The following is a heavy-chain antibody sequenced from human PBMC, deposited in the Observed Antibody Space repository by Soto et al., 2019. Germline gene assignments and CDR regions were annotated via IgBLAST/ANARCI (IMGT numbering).Heavy chain of an antibody. J-gene: IGHJ6*02. D-gene: IGHD3-22*01. CDR1: GFTFSDYY. V-gene: IGHV3-11*01. CDR2: ISSSGSTI. Sequence: GGSLRLSCAASGFTFSDYYMSWIRQAPGKGLEWVSYISSSGSTIYYADSVKGRFTISRDNAKNSLYLQMNSLRAEDTAVYYCARDLGYYDSSGYYVPYYGMDVWGQGTTVT. CDR3: ARDLGYYDSSGYYVPYYGMDV.